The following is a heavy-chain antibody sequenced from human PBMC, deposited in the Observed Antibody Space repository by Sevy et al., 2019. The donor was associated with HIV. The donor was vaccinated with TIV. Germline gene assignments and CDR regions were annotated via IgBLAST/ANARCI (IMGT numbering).Heavy chain of an antibody. V-gene: IGHV1-69*13. CDR2: IIPIFGTA. CDR3: ARVPDSSGWYTDGG. J-gene: IGHJ4*02. D-gene: IGHD6-19*01. CDR1: GGTFSSYA. Sequence: ASVKVSCKASGGTFSSYAISWVRQAPGQRLEWMGGIIPIFGTANYAQKFQGRVTITADESTSTAYMELSSLRSEDTAVYYCARVPDSSGWYTDGGWGQGTLVTVSS.